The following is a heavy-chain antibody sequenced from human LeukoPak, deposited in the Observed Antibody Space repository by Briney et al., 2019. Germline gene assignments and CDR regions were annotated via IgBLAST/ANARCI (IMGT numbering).Heavy chain of an antibody. V-gene: IGHV4-34*01. Sequence: KPSETLSLTCAVYGGSFSGYYWSWIRQPPGKGLEWIGEINHSGSTNYNPSLKSRVTISVDTSKNQFSLKLSSVTAADTAVYYCARMVGYCTNGVCYFRPTIYYYYYYMDVWGKGTTVTVSS. D-gene: IGHD2-8*01. CDR1: GGSFSGYY. CDR3: ARMVGYCTNGVCYFRPTIYYYYYYMDV. J-gene: IGHJ6*03. CDR2: INHSGST.